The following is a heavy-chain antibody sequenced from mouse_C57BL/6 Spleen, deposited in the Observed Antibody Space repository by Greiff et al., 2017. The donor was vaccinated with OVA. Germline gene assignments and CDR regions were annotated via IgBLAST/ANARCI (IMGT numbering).Heavy chain of an antibody. CDR3: AKEELGRVEY. D-gene: IGHD4-1*01. J-gene: IGHJ2*01. Sequence: QVQLQQPGPGLVQPSQSLSITCTVSGFSLTSYGVHWVRQPPGTGLEWLGVIWSGGRTDYTAAFISRLSISKDNSKSQVFFKMNSLQADNTAIYYCAKEELGRVEYWGEGTTLTVSS. CDR2: IWSGGRT. V-gene: IGHV2-4*01. CDR1: GFSLTSYG.